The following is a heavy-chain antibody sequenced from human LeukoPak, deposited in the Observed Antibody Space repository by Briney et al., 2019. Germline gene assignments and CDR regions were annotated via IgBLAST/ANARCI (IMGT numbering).Heavy chain of an antibody. CDR3: ARAPPYCSGGSCYRIVDY. D-gene: IGHD2-15*01. V-gene: IGHV3-11*01. CDR2: IKSSGSTI. Sequence: GGSLRLSCAASGFTFSDYYMSWIRQAPGKGLEWVSDIKSSGSTIYYADSVKGRFTISRDNAKNSLYLQMNSLRAEDTAVYYCARAPPYCSGGSCYRIVDYWGQGTLVTVSS. J-gene: IGHJ4*02. CDR1: GFTFSDYY.